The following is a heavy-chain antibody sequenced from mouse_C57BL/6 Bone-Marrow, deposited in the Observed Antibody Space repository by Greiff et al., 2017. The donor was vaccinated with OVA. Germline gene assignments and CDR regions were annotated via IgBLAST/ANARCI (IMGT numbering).Heavy chain of an antibody. J-gene: IGHJ2*01. CDR1: GYTFTSYW. D-gene: IGHD1-1*01. V-gene: IGHV1-50*01. CDR2: IDPSDSYT. CDR3: ARFDYYGSSLYYFDY. Sequence: QVQLQQPGAELVKPGASVKLSCKASGYTFTSYWMQWVKQRPGQGLEWIGEIDPSDSYTNYNQKFKGKATLTVDTSSSTAYMQLSSLTSEDSAVYYCARFDYYGSSLYYFDYWGKGTTLTVSS.